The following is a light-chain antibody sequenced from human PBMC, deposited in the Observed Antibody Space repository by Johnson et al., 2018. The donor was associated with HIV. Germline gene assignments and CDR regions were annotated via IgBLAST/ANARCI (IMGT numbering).Light chain of an antibody. CDR3: GTWDSSLSRGG. Sequence: QPVLTQPPSVSAAPGQKVTISCSGSSSNIGNSYVSWYQQLPGTAPKLLIYDNNKRPSGIPDRFSGSKSGTSATLGITGLQTGDEADYYCGTWDSSLSRGGFGTGATVTVL. CDR2: DNN. V-gene: IGLV1-51*01. CDR1: SSNIGNSY. J-gene: IGLJ1*01.